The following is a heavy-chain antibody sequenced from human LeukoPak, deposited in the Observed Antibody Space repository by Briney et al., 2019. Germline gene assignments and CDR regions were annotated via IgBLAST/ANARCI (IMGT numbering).Heavy chain of an antibody. V-gene: IGHV3-21*01. CDR2: ISSSSSYI. CDR3: ARRVDTAMAAADY. Sequence: GGSLRLSCAASGFTCSSYSMNWVRQAPGKGLEWVSSISSSSSYIYYADSVKGRFTISRDNAKNSLYLQMNSLRAEDTAVYYCARRVDTAMAAADYWGQGTLVTVSS. D-gene: IGHD5-18*01. CDR1: GFTCSSYS. J-gene: IGHJ4*02.